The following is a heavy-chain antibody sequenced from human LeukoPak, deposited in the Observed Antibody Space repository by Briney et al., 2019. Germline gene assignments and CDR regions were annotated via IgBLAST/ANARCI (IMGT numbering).Heavy chain of an antibody. Sequence: GGSLRLSCAASGFTVSSNYMSWVRQAPGKGLEWVSSISSGTSYIYYADSVKGRFTISRDNAKNSLYLQMNSLRAEDTAVYYCARDPTSSWETAFDIWGQGTMVTVSS. D-gene: IGHD1-26*01. CDR1: GFTVSSNY. V-gene: IGHV3-21*01. CDR2: ISSGTSYI. CDR3: ARDPTSSWETAFDI. J-gene: IGHJ3*02.